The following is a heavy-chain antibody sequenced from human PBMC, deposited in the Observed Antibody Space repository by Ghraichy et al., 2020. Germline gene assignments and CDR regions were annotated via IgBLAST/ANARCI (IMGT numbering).Heavy chain of an antibody. D-gene: IGHD4-17*01. CDR3: ASPGNDYGDYVVY. J-gene: IGHJ4*02. V-gene: IGHV3-30-3*01. CDR1: GFTFSSYA. Sequence: GGSLRLSCAASGFTFSSYAMHWVRQAPGKGLEWVAVISYDGSNKYYADSVKGRFTISRDNSKNTLYLQMNSLRAEDTAVYYCASPGNDYGDYVVYWGQGTLVTVSS. CDR2: ISYDGSNK.